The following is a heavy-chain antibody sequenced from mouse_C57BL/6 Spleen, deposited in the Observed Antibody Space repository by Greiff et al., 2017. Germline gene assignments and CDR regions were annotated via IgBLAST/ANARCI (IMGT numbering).Heavy chain of an antibody. CDR1: GFTFSDYY. V-gene: IGHV5-16*01. J-gene: IGHJ2*01. CDR3: ARVPALRYFDY. CDR2: ITYDGSST. D-gene: IGHD1-1*01. Sequence: EVMLVESEGGLVQPGSSMKLSCTASGFTFSDYYMAWVRQVPEKGLEWVANITYDGSSTYYLDSLKSRFIISRDNAKTILYLQKSSLKSEDTATYYCARVPALRYFDYWGQGTTLTVSS.